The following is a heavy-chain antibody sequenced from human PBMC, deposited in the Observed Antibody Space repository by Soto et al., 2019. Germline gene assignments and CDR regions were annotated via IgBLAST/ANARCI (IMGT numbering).Heavy chain of an antibody. Sequence: EVQLVESGGGLVQPGGSLRLSCAASGFTFSSYWMSWVRQAPGKGLEWVANIKEDGTEKRSVDSVKSRFTISRDSDKNSVSLHLDSLRAEDTAVYNGARGRREYGRATGFYFDFWGQGIPVVVAS. J-gene: IGHJ4*02. CDR2: IKEDGTEK. CDR3: ARGRREYGRATGFYFDF. D-gene: IGHD3-10*01. CDR1: GFTFSSYW. V-gene: IGHV3-7*01.